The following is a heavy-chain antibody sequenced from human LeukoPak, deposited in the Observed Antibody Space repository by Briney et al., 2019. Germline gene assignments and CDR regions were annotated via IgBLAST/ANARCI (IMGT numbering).Heavy chain of an antibody. V-gene: IGHV1-18*01. J-gene: IGHJ1*01. CDR3: ARVENSGSLAEYFQH. CDR1: GYTLTSYD. Sequence: ASVKVSCKTSGYTLTSYDINWVRQAPGQGLEWMGGISTYNGNTNYAQKLQGRVTMTTDTSTSTAYMELRSLRSDDTAVYYCARVENSGSLAEYFQHWGQGTLVTVSS. CDR2: ISTYNGNT. D-gene: IGHD1-26*01.